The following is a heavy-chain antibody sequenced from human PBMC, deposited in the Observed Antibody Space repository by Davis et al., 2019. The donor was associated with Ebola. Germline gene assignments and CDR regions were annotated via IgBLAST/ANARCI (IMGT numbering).Heavy chain of an antibody. D-gene: IGHD2-2*01. CDR1: GFTFSSYW. CDR3: AKYARYCSSTSCPLDY. CDR2: MKQDGSEK. J-gene: IGHJ4*02. V-gene: IGHV3-7*01. Sequence: PGGSLRLSCAASGFTFSSYWMSWVRQAPGKGLEWVANMKQDGSEKYYVDSVKGRFTISRDNSKNTLYLQMNSLRAEDTAVYYCAKYARYCSSTSCPLDYWGQGTLVTVSS.